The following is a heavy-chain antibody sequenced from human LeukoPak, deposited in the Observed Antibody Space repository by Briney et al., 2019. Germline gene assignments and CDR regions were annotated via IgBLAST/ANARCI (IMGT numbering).Heavy chain of an antibody. Sequence: KAGESLKISCQGSGSSFTSYWIGWVRQMPGKGLEWMGIIYPGDSDTRYSPSFQGQVTISADKSISTAYLQWSSLKASDTAMYYCARRDGWYERDRYYFDYWGQGTLVTVSS. CDR1: GSSFTSYW. D-gene: IGHD6-19*01. CDR2: IYPGDSDT. CDR3: ARRDGWYERDRYYFDY. J-gene: IGHJ4*02. V-gene: IGHV5-51*01.